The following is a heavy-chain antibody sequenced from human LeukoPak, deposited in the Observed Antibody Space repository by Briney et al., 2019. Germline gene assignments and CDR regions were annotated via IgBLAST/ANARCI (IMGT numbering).Heavy chain of an antibody. V-gene: IGHV3-23*01. Sequence: PGGSLRLSXAASGFTFSSYAMSWVRQAPGKGLEWVSSIGGGGVDTYYADSVKGRFTISRDNSKNTLYLQMNSLRVEDTAVYYCAKDPPTTGTTFDNWGRGILVTVSS. J-gene: IGHJ4*02. D-gene: IGHD1-1*01. CDR3: AKDPPTTGTTFDN. CDR1: GFTFSSYA. CDR2: IGGGGVDT.